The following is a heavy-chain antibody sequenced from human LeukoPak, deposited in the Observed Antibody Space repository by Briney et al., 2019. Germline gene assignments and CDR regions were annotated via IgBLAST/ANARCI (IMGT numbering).Heavy chain of an antibody. J-gene: IGHJ6*02. CDR3: ASGRHATARHRYYYYGMDV. D-gene: IGHD6-6*01. Sequence: SETLSLTCAVYGGSFSGYYWSWIRQPPGKGLEWIGEINHSGSTNYNPSLKSLVTISVDTSKNHSSLQLISVTGAGTAVYYCASGRHATARHRYYYYGMDVWGQGTTVTVSS. CDR1: GGSFSGYY. V-gene: IGHV4-34*01. CDR2: INHSGST.